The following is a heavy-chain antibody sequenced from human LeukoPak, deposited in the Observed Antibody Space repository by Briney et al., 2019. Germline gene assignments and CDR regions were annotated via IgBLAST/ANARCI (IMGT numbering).Heavy chain of an antibody. J-gene: IGHJ5*02. Sequence: PGGSLRLSCAASGFTFSGSAMHWVRQASGKGLEWVGRIRSKANSYATAYAASVKGRFTISRDDSKNTAYLQMNSLKTEDTAVYYCTRHVAARQNWFDPWGQGTLVTVSS. V-gene: IGHV3-73*01. D-gene: IGHD6-6*01. CDR1: GFTFSGSA. CDR3: TRHVAARQNWFDP. CDR2: IRSKANSYAT.